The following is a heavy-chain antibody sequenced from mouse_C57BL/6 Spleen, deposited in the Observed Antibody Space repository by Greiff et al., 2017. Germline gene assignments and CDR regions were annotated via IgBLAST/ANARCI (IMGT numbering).Heavy chain of an antibody. CDR2: INPSNGGT. CDR1: GYTFTSYW. Sequence: QVQLQQPGTELVKPGASVKLSCKASGYTFTSYWMHWVKQRPGQGLEWIGNINPSNGGTNYNEKFKSKATLTVDKSSSTADMQLSSLTSEDSAVYCCARASWEGAMDYWGQGTSVTVSS. V-gene: IGHV1-53*01. CDR3: ARASWEGAMDY. J-gene: IGHJ4*01. D-gene: IGHD4-1*01.